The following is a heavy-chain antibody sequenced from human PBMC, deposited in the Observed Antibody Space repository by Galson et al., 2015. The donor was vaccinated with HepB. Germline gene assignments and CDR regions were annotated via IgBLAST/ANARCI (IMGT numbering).Heavy chain of an antibody. Sequence: ETLSLTCAVYGGSFSGYYWSWIRQPPGKGLEWIGEINHSGSTNYNPSLKSRVTISVDTSKNQFSLKLSSVTAADTAVYYCASGGLLWGSYRYVYWGQGTLVTVSS. CDR3: ASGGLLWGSYRYVY. J-gene: IGHJ4*02. V-gene: IGHV4-34*01. CDR1: GGSFSGYY. CDR2: INHSGST. D-gene: IGHD3-16*02.